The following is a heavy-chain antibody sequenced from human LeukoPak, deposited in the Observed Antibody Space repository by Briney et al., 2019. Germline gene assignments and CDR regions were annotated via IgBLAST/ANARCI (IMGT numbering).Heavy chain of an antibody. CDR2: MFYTGST. J-gene: IGHJ4*02. D-gene: IGHD3-3*01. Sequence: SETLSLTCTVSGGSISSMSYYWGWLRQPPGKGLEWIGSMFYTGSTYYNPSLKNRLTMSVDTSKNQFSLKLSSVTAADTAVYYCARRKDFWSGLINYWGQGTLVTVSS. CDR3: ARRKDFWSGLINY. CDR1: GGSISSMSYY. V-gene: IGHV4-39*01.